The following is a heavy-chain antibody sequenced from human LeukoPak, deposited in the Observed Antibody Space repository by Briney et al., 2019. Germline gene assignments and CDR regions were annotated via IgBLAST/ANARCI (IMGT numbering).Heavy chain of an antibody. V-gene: IGHV1-69*13. Sequence: GASVKVSCKASGGTFSSYAISWVRQAPGQGLEWMGGIIPIFGTANYAQKFQGRVTITADESTSTAYMELSSLRSEDTAVYYCAALEVAGSYNWFDPWGQGTPVTVSS. CDR3: AALEVAGSYNWFDP. CDR2: IIPIFGTA. CDR1: GGTFSSYA. J-gene: IGHJ5*02. D-gene: IGHD6-19*01.